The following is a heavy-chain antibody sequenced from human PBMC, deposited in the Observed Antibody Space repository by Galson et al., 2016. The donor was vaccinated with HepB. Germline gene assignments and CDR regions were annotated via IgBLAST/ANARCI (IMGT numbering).Heavy chain of an antibody. D-gene: IGHD2-2*01. CDR3: ARGHCGSTNCHLYFDS. Sequence: SLRLSCAASGFNIRDYSMNWLRQAPGKGLEWVSHIEGDANHIHYRHSLMGRFTISRDIAKNSLYLEMSGLGAEDTAIYYCARGHCGSTNCHLYFDSWGQGTLVTVSS. CDR1: GFNIRDYS. V-gene: IGHV3-21*01. CDR2: IEGDANHI. J-gene: IGHJ4*01.